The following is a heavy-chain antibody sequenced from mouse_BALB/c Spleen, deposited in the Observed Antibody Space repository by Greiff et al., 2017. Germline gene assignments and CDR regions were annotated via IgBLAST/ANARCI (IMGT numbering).Heavy chain of an antibody. CDR2: ISYSGST. V-gene: IGHV3-2*02. Sequence: DVKLQESGPGLVKPSQSLSLTCTVTGYSITSDYAWNWIRQFPGNKLEWMGYISYSGSTSYNPSLKSRISITRDTSKNQFFLQLNSVTTEDTATYYCASLSPFAYWGQGTLVTVSA. CDR3: ASLSPFAY. J-gene: IGHJ3*01. CDR1: GYSITSDYA.